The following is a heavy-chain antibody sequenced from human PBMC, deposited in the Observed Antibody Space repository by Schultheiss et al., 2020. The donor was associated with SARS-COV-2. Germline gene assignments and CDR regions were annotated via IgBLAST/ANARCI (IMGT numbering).Heavy chain of an antibody. V-gene: IGHV3-73*01. CDR2: IRSKANNYAT. CDR3: THHGHTYGLFDS. D-gene: IGHD5-18*01. CDR1: GFTFSSYA. Sequence: GESLKISCAASGFTFSSYAMHWVRQAPGKGLEWVGRIRSKANNYATTYVASVQGRFTISRDDSKNTAYLQMNSLKAEDTAMYYCTHHGHTYGLFDSWGQGTLVTVSS. J-gene: IGHJ4*02.